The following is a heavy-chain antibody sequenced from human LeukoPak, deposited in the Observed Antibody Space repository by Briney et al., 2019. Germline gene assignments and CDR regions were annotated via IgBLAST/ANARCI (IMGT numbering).Heavy chain of an antibody. Sequence: PSETLSLTCTVSGGSISSSSYYWGWIRQPPGKGLEWIGSIYYSGSTYYNPSLKSRVTISVDTSKNQFSLKLSSVTAAGTAVYYCARRGSGGSEFHYWGQGTLVTVSS. D-gene: IGHD6-25*01. CDR1: GGSISSSSYY. CDR2: IYYSGST. J-gene: IGHJ4*02. CDR3: ARRGSGGSEFHY. V-gene: IGHV4-39*01.